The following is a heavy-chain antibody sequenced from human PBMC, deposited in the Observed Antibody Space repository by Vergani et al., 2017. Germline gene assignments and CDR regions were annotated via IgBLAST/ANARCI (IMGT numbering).Heavy chain of an antibody. J-gene: IGHJ4*02. CDR3: ARDYVSFGGVIVYGVFDY. V-gene: IGHV1-69*01. CDR2: IIPIFGTA. Sequence: QVQLVQSGAEVKKPGSSVKVSCKASGGTFSSYAISWVRQAPGQGLEWMGGIIPIFGTANYAQKFQGRVTITADESTCTAYMELSSLSSEDTAVYYCARDYVSFGGVIVYGVFDYWGQGTLVTVSS. CDR1: GGTFSSYA. D-gene: IGHD3-16*02.